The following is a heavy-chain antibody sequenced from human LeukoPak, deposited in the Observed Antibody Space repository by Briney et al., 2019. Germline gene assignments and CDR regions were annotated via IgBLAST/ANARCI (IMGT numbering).Heavy chain of an antibody. CDR1: GYSISSGYY. CDR3: ARASGSWPTRRFDT. CDR2: IYHSGST. D-gene: IGHD5-12*01. V-gene: IGHV4-38-2*02. Sequence: PSETLSLTCTVSGYSISSGYYWGWIRQPPGKGLEWIGSIYHSGSTYYNPSLKSRVTISVDTSKNQFSLKLSSVTAADTAVYYCARASGSWPTRRFDTWGQGTLVTVSS. J-gene: IGHJ5*02.